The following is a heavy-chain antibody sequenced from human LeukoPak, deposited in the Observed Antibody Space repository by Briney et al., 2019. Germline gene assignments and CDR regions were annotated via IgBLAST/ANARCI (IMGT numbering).Heavy chain of an antibody. CDR3: ARRDGGKSSFDY. V-gene: IGHV3-74*01. CDR2: INGDGSST. D-gene: IGHD4-23*01. J-gene: IGHJ4*02. CDR1: GFTVSSYW. Sequence: PGGSLRLSCAASGFTVSSYWMYWVRQAPGKGLVWVSLINGDGSSTTYADSVEGRFTISSDNAKNTLYLQMNSLRDEDTAVYYCARRDGGKSSFDYWGQGTLVTVSS.